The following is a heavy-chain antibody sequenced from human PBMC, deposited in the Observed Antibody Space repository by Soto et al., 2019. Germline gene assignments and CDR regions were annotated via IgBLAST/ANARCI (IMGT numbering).Heavy chain of an antibody. CDR3: ARSLGWYAIDY. D-gene: IGHD6-19*01. Sequence: QVLLQESGPGLVQPSGTLSLSCVVSGVSIGSNYYWGWVRQPPGKGLEWLGDMSHIGSVNYKPSLKSRVAISMDKSQKQFSLKLDSVTAADTAVYYCARSLGWYAIDYWGQGTRVIVSS. J-gene: IGHJ4*02. CDR1: GVSIGSNYY. V-gene: IGHV4-4*02. CDR2: MSHIGSV.